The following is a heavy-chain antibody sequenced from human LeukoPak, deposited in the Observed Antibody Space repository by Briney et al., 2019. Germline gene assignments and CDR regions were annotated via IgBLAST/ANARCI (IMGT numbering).Heavy chain of an antibody. CDR2: IYSGGST. D-gene: IGHD1-1*01. Sequence: PGGSLRLSCAASGFTVSSNYMSWVRQAPGKGLEWVSVIYSGGSTYYADSVRGRFTISRDNSKNTLYLQMNSLRAEDTAVYYCARANGRLGFDYWGQGTLVTVSS. CDR3: ARANGRLGFDY. J-gene: IGHJ4*02. V-gene: IGHV3-53*01. CDR1: GFTVSSNY.